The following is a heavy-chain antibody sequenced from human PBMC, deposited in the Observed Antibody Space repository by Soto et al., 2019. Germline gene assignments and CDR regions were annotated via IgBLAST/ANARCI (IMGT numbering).Heavy chain of an antibody. J-gene: IGHJ4*02. CDR2: MSGSGVTT. D-gene: IGHD5-12*01. V-gene: IGHV3-23*01. CDR3: ARGRLRPYHFDY. Sequence: GGSLRLSCAASGFTFSNFAISWVRQAPGKGLEWVSAMSGSGVTTYYADSVKGRFTISRDNSKNTLWLQMSSLRAEDTAIYYCARGRLRPYHFDYWGQGTLVTVSS. CDR1: GFTFSNFA.